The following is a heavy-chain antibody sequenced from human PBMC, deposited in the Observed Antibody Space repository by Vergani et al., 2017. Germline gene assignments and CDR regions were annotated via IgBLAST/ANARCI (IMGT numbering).Heavy chain of an antibody. CDR2: ISSSGSTI. J-gene: IGHJ6*03. CDR1: GFTFSDYY. D-gene: IGHD4-11*01. Sequence: QVQLVESGGGLVKPGGSLRLSCAASGFTFSDYYMSWIRQAPGQGLEWVSYISSSGSTIYYADSVKGRFTISRDNARNSLHLQMNSLRAEDTAVYYCARASRSYSNYVLRYYYYYYMDVWGKGTTVTVSS. CDR3: ARASRSYSNYVLRYYYYYYMDV. V-gene: IGHV3-11*01.